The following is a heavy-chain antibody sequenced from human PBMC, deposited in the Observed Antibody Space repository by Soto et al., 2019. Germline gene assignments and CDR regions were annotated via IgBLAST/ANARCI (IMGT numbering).Heavy chain of an antibody. CDR1: GGSISSYY. V-gene: IGHV4-59*01. Sequence: SETMSLTCTVSGGSISSYYWSWIRQPPGKGLEWIGYIYYSGSTNYNPSLKSRVTISVDTSKNQFSLKLSSVTATDTAVYYCARVSDYYDSSGYYYYFDYWGQGTLVTVSS. CDR2: IYYSGST. D-gene: IGHD3-22*01. J-gene: IGHJ4*02. CDR3: ARVSDYYDSSGYYYYFDY.